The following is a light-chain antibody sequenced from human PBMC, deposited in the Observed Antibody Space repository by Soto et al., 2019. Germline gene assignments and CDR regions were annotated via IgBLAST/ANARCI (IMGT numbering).Light chain of an antibody. V-gene: IGKV3-20*01. Sequence: EIVLTQSPDTLSLSPGERATLSCRTSQNVNSNFLAWYQQKPGQAPRLLFYDASTRAAGVPDRFRGGGSGTDFTLTITRLEPEDLAIYYCQQYGRSPLLYAFGQGTRLGVK. CDR3: QQYGRSPLLYA. J-gene: IGKJ2*01. CDR1: QNVNSNF. CDR2: DAS.